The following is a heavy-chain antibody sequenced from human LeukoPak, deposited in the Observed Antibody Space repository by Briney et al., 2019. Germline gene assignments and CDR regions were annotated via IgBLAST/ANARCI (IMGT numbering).Heavy chain of an antibody. J-gene: IGHJ4*02. CDR1: GFTVSSNY. CDR3: ANRLSGAVIIDY. V-gene: IGHV3-66*01. CDR2: IYSGGST. Sequence: PGGSLRLSCAASGFTVSSNYMSWVRQAPGKGLEWVSVIYSGGSTYYADSVKGRFTISRDNSKNTLYLQMNSLRAEDTAVYYCANRLSGAVIIDYWGQGTLVTVSS. D-gene: IGHD3-3*01.